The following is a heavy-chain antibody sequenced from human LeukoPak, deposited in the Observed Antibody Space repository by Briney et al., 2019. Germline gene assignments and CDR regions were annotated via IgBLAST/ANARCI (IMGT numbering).Heavy chain of an antibody. V-gene: IGHV4-4*07. D-gene: IGHD5-12*01. CDR1: GGSISSFY. Sequence: PSATLSLTCTVSGGSISSFYWSWIRQPAGKGLEWIGRIYSSGSTNYNPSLKSRVIMSVDTSKNQFSLNLTSVSAADTAVYYCARDLVGSGYASRWYYYMDVWGRGTTVTVSS. CDR3: ARDLVGSGYASRWYYYMDV. CDR2: IYSSGST. J-gene: IGHJ6*03.